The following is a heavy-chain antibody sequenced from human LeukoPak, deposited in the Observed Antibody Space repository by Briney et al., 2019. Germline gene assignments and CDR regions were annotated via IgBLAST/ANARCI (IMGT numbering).Heavy chain of an antibody. Sequence: PGGSLRLSCAASGFTFSSYAMSWVRQDPGKGLEWVSAISDGGGSTYYAESVKGRFTISRDNSKNTLYLQMNSLRAEDTAVYYCAKGRKWELPLDYWGQGTLVTVSS. CDR1: GFTFSSYA. D-gene: IGHD4-23*01. CDR2: ISDGGGST. V-gene: IGHV3-23*01. J-gene: IGHJ4*02. CDR3: AKGRKWELPLDY.